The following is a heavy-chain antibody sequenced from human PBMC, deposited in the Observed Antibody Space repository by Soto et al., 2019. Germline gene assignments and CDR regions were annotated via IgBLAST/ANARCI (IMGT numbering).Heavy chain of an antibody. J-gene: IGHJ6*02. CDR1: GGSISSSNW. CDR2: IYHSGST. V-gene: IGHV4-4*02. CDR3: ARDSTYCSGGSCYSSTYYYYGMDV. D-gene: IGHD2-15*01. Sequence: QVQLQESGPGLVKPSGTLSLTCAVSGGSISSSNWWSWVRQPPGKGLEWIGEIYHSGSTNYNPSLKSRVTISVDKSKNQFSLKLSSVTAADTAVYYCARDSTYCSGGSCYSSTYYYYGMDVWGQGTTVTVSS.